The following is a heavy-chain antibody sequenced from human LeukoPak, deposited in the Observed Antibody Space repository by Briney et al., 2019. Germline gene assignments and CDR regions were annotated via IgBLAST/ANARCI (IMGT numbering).Heavy chain of an antibody. V-gene: IGHV3-21*01. J-gene: IGHJ4*02. Sequence: PGGSLRLSCAASGFTFSSYSMNWVRQAPGKGLEWVSSISSSSSYIYYADSVKGRFTISRENAKNSLYLQMNSLRAEDTAVYYCARDRNHLEWFIFGYYFDYWGQGTLVTVSS. D-gene: IGHD3-3*01. CDR3: ARDRNHLEWFIFGYYFDY. CDR2: ISSSSSYI. CDR1: GFTFSSYS.